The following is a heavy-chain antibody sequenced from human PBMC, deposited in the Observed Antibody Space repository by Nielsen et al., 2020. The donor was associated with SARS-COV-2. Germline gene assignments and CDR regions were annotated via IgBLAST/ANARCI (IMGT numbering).Heavy chain of an antibody. Sequence: GGSLRLSCAASGFTFSNAWMSWVRQAPGKGLEWVGRIKSKTDGGTTDYAAPVKGRFTISRDDSKNTLYLQMNSLKTEDTAVYYCTTRLNYYGSGSQSRYNWFGPWGQGTLVTVSS. J-gene: IGHJ5*02. D-gene: IGHD3-10*01. CDR3: TTRLNYYGSGSQSRYNWFGP. CDR2: IKSKTDGGTT. CDR1: GFTFSNAW. V-gene: IGHV3-15*01.